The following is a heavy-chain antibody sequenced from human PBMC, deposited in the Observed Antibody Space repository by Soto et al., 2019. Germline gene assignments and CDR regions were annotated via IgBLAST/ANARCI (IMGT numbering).Heavy chain of an antibody. CDR2: IYPGDSDT. CDR1: GYSFTSYW. V-gene: IGHV5-51*01. D-gene: IGHD3-3*01. J-gene: IGHJ6*02. CDR3: ARVGTYYDFWSGYEPDYYSGMDV. Sequence: PGESLKISCKGSGYSFTSYWIGWVRQMPGKGLEWMGIIYPGDSDTRYSPSFQGQVTISADKSISTAYLQWSSLKASDTAMYYCARVGTYYDFWSGYEPDYYSGMDVSGQGPTVTVYS.